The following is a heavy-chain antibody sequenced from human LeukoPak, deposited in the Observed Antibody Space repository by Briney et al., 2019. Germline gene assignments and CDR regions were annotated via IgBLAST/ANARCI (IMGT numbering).Heavy chain of an antibody. V-gene: IGHV5-51*01. CDR2: IYPGDSDT. CDR1: GHSFTSYW. CDR3: ARQRGYSGYDSDNWFDP. Sequence: GESLKISCKGSGHSFTSYWIGWVRQMPGKGLEWMGIIYPGDSDTRYSPSFQGQVTISADKSISTAYLQWSSLKASDTAMYYCARQRGYSGYDSDNWFDPWGQGTLVTVSS. J-gene: IGHJ5*02. D-gene: IGHD5-12*01.